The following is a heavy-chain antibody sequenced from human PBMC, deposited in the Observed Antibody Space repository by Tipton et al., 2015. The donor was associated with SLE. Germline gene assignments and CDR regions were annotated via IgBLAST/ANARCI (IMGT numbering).Heavy chain of an antibody. CDR3: ARREAAYYDKGFQQ. CDR1: GGSISSTYY. D-gene: IGHD3-22*01. V-gene: IGHV4-61*02. J-gene: IGHJ1*01. CDR2: IYTSGST. Sequence: TLSLTCTVSGGSISSTYYWSWIRQPAGKGLEWIGRIYTSGSTNYSPSLKSRVTISVDTSKNQFSLKLSSVTAADTAVYYCARREAAYYDKGFQQWGQGTLVTVSS.